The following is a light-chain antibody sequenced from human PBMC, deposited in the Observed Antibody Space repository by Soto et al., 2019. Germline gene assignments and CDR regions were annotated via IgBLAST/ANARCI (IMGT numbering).Light chain of an antibody. CDR3: PAWDASLNGHVV. V-gene: IGLV1-44*01. CDR2: SNN. J-gene: IGLJ2*01. Sequence: QSVLTQPPSASGTPGQRVTISCSGSSSNIGSNTVNWYQQLPGTAPKLLIYSNNQRPSGVPDRFSGSKSGTSASLAISGLKSVDGADYYVPAWDASLNGHVVFGGGT. CDR1: SSNIGSNT.